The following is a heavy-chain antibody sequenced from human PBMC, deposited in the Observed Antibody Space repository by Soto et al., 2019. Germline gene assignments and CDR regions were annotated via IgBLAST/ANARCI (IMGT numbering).Heavy chain of an antibody. J-gene: IGHJ4*02. D-gene: IGHD3-3*01. CDR1: GYSFTGHY. Sequence: GASVKVSCKASGYSFTGHYMQWVRQAPGQGLEWMGWIDPKSGATNYAQKFQDRVTMTSDTSTRTVYMELTSLRSEDTAVYYCVRGATLRFLEWRDSSFYYWGQGTVVTVSS. CDR3: VRGATLRFLEWRDSSFYY. CDR2: IDPKSGAT. V-gene: IGHV1-2*02.